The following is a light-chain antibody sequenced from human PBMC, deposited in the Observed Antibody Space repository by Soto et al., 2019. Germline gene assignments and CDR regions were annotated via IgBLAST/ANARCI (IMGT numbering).Light chain of an antibody. CDR3: HQYHRSPRT. Sequence: EIVLTQSPATLSLSPGERATLSCRASQSVSSYLAWYQQKPGQAPRLLIYGASTRATGIPARFSGSGSGTEFTLTISKLEPEDFAVYFCHQYHRSPRTFGQGTKVDIK. J-gene: IGKJ1*01. V-gene: IGKV3-11*01. CDR1: QSVSSY. CDR2: GAS.